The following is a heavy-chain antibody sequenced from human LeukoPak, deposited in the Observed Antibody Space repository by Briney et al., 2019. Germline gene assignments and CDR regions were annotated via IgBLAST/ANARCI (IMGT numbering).Heavy chain of an antibody. CDR1: GGSISSYY. Sequence: SETLSLTCTVSGGSISSYYWSWIRQPPGKGLEWIGYIYYSGSTNYNPSLKSRVTISVDTSKNQFSLELSSVTAADTAVYYCARAGYCSGGSCYVSLDYWGQGTLVTVSS. CDR3: ARAGYCSGGSCYVSLDY. V-gene: IGHV4-59*01. D-gene: IGHD2-15*01. CDR2: IYYSGST. J-gene: IGHJ4*02.